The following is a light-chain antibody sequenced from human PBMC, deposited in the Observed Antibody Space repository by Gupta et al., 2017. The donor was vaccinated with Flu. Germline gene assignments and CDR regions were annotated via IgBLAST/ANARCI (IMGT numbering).Light chain of an antibody. Sequence: DIQMTQSPLSLSASVGDRVTITCRASQNINSFLNWYQQKPGKAPKLLIFGASSLQTGVPSGFSGSGSGTDFTLTISSLQPEDFATYYCQQTFSMPTTFGQGTKLEIK. V-gene: IGKV1-39*01. CDR2: GAS. CDR1: QNINSF. J-gene: IGKJ2*01. CDR3: QQTFSMPTT.